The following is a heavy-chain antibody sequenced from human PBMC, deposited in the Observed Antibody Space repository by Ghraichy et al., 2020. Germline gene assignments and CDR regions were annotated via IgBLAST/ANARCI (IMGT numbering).Heavy chain of an antibody. CDR1: GFTFRSSW. D-gene: IGHD5-24*01. J-gene: IGHJ4*02. CDR2: VNSDGSST. CDR3: AKVVQDGYNLLDY. Sequence: GGSLRLSCAGSGFTFRSSWMHWVRQAPGKGLVWVSRVNSDGSSTNYADSVKGRFTVSRDNAKNTLYLQMNSLRAEDTAVYYCAKVVQDGYNLLDYWGQGTLVTVSS. V-gene: IGHV3-74*01.